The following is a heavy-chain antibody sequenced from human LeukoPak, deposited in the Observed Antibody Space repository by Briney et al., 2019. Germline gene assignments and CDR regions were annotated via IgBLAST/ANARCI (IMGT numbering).Heavy chain of an antibody. CDR2: IYSGGST. CDR1: GLTVSSNY. V-gene: IGHV3-53*01. J-gene: IGHJ6*02. CDR3: ARDLPPAPWNGMDV. Sequence: GGSLRLSCAASGLTVSSNYMSWVRQAPGKGLEWVSVIYSGGSTYYADSVKGRFTISRDNSKNTLYLQMNSLRPEDTAVYYCARDLPPAPWNGMDVWGQGTTVTVSS. D-gene: IGHD2-2*01.